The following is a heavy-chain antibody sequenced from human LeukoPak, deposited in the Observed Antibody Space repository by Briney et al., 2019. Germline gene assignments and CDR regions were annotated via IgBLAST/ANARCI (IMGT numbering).Heavy chain of an antibody. J-gene: IGHJ3*02. CDR2: ISGSGGST. Sequence: PGGSLRLSCAASGFTFSSYGMHWVRQAPGKGLEWVSAISGSGGSTYYADSVKGRFTISRDNSKNTLYLQMNSLRAEDTAVYYCAKDLKGCRAFDIWGQGTMVTVSS. CDR1: GFTFSSYG. CDR3: AKDLKGCRAFDI. D-gene: IGHD2-2*01. V-gene: IGHV3-23*01.